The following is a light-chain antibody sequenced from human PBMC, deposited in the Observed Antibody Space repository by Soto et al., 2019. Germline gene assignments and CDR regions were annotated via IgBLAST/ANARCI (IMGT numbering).Light chain of an antibody. V-gene: IGKV1-33*01. J-gene: IGKJ3*01. CDR2: DAS. CDR3: QQYDNLPLT. CDR1: QGISKY. Sequence: DIQMTQSPSSLSASVGDRVTITCQASQGISKYLNWYQQKPGKAPKLLIYDASNLETGVPSRFSGSGSGTDFTFTISSLQPEDIATYYCQQYDNLPLTFGPGTKVDIK.